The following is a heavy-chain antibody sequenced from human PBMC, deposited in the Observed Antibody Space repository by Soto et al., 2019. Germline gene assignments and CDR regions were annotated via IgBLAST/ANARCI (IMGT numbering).Heavy chain of an antibody. Sequence: EVQLVESGGGLVQPGGSLRLSCAASGFTFSNYWMHWVRQVPGKGLVWVARMKGDGSSTNYADSVKGRFTISRDNAHNTLFVQNNRLTAEDTAVYSCARGIPVHYAFDVWGQGTMVTVAS. V-gene: IGHV3-74*01. J-gene: IGHJ3*01. CDR1: GFTFSNYW. CDR3: ARGIPVHYAFDV. CDR2: MKGDGSST. D-gene: IGHD1-1*01.